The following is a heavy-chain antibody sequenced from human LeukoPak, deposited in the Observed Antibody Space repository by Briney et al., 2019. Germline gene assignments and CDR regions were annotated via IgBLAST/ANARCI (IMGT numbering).Heavy chain of an antibody. D-gene: IGHD1-26*01. J-gene: IGHJ4*02. CDR1: GFTFSSYA. Sequence: GGSLRLSGSASGFTFSSYAMHWVRQAPGKGLEWVAVISFDGSNKYYADSVKGRFTISRDNSKNTLYLQMNSLRAEDTAVYYCANMEWELPSDYWGQGTLVTVSS. V-gene: IGHV3-30*04. CDR3: ANMEWELPSDY. CDR2: ISFDGSNK.